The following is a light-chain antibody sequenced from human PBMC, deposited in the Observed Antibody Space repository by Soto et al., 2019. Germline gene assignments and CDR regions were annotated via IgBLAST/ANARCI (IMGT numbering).Light chain of an antibody. J-gene: IGKJ2*01. V-gene: IGKV1-39*01. CDR3: QQSFTTPYT. CDR1: QSISSY. Sequence: DIQMTQSPSSLSASVGDRVSSTCRASQSISSYLNWYRQKPGKAPKLLIYGSSTLQSGVPSRFSGSESGTDFTLTISTLHPEDFATYYCQQSFTTPYTFSQGTIVEVK. CDR2: GSS.